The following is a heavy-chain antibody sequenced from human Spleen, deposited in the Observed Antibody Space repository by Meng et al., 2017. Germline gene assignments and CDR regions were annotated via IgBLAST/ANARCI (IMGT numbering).Heavy chain of an antibody. CDR1: GFTFSSYA. V-gene: IGHV3-23*01. CDR2: IRTSGGST. J-gene: IGHJ4*02. Sequence: GESLKISCAASGFTFSSYAMNWVRQAPGKGLEWVSAIRTSGGSTYYADSVKGRFTISRDNSKNTLYLQMNSLRAEDTAVYYCAKDTPTGLYYYDSSGYKDYWGQGTLVTVSS. CDR3: AKDTPTGLYYYDSSGYKDY. D-gene: IGHD3-22*01.